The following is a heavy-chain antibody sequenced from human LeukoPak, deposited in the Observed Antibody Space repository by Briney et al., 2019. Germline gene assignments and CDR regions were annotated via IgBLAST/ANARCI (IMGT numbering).Heavy chain of an antibody. D-gene: IGHD2-2*01. CDR3: ARRLTQYDCFDP. J-gene: IGHJ5*02. V-gene: IGHV6-1*01. Sequence: SQTLSLTCAISGDSVSSNSVTWNWIRQSPSRGLEWLGRTYYRSTWYNDYAVSVRGRITVNPDTSKSQFSLHLNSVTPEDTAVYYCARRLTQYDCFDPWGQGILVTVSS. CDR1: GDSVSSNSVT. CDR2: TYYRSTWYN.